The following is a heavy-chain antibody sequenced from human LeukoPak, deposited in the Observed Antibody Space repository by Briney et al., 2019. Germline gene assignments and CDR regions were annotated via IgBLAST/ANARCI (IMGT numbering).Heavy chain of an antibody. D-gene: IGHD3-3*01. CDR1: GGSFSGYY. V-gene: IGHV4-34*01. Sequence: SETLSLTCAVYGGSFSGYYWSWIRKPPGPGKERIGVINHSGGANYNPSLKSRVTISADTSKSQFSLKLGSVTAADTAVYYCARVPLRFLEPFDYWGQGTLVTVSS. CDR3: ARVPLRFLEPFDY. CDR2: INHSGGA. J-gene: IGHJ4*02.